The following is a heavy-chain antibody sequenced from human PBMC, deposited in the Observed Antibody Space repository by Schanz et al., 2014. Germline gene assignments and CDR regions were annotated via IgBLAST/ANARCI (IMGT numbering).Heavy chain of an antibody. CDR3: ATDYSGGGCHI. CDR2: ISNDGSSK. Sequence: QVQLVESGGGVVQPGRSLRLSCAASGFTFSTYAMHWVRQAPGKGLEWVAYISNDGSSKYYADSVKGRFTISRDNSKKTLYLQMNSLRAEDTALYFCATDYSGGGCHIWGQGTMVTVSS. V-gene: IGHV3-30*07. CDR1: GFTFSTYA. J-gene: IGHJ3*02. D-gene: IGHD6-19*01.